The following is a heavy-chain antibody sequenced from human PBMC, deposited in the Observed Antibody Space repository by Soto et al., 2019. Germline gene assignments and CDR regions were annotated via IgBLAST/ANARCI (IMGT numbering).Heavy chain of an antibody. D-gene: IGHD2-2*01. J-gene: IGHJ5*02. CDR3: ARVIPGAEAWFDP. V-gene: IGHV1-18*01. CDR2: ISAYTDTP. CDR1: GYTFTNFG. Sequence: ASVKVSCKASGYTFTNFGVTWVRRAPGQGLEWMGWISAYTDTPNYAQKFQGRVTMTIETSTSTAYMDLRSLTSDDTAVYYCARVIPGAEAWFDPWGQGTLVTVSS.